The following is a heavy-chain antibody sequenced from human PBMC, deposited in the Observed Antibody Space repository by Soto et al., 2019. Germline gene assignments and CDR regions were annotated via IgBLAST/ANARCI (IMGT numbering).Heavy chain of an antibody. J-gene: IGHJ4*02. Sequence: SETLSLTCTVSGGSISSGGYYWSWIRQHPGKGLEWIGYIYYSGSTYYNPSLKSRVTISVDTSKNQFSLKLSSVTAADTAVYYCAREVPTPYYFDYWGQGTLVTVSS. V-gene: IGHV4-31*03. CDR2: IYYSGST. CDR3: AREVPTPYYFDY. CDR1: GGSISSGGYY.